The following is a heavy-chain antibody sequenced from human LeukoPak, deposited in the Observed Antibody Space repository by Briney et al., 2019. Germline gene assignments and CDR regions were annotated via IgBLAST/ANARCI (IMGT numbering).Heavy chain of an antibody. V-gene: IGHV4-59*13. Sequence: PSETLSLTCTVSGGSISSYYWSWIRQPPGKGLVGSGYIYYSGSTNYNPSLKSRITISVDTSKNQFSLKLSSVTAADAAVYYCARVRYFDWLSIDYWGQGTLVTVSS. CDR3: ARVRYFDWLSIDY. CDR2: IYYSGST. D-gene: IGHD3-9*01. J-gene: IGHJ4*02. CDR1: GGSISSYY.